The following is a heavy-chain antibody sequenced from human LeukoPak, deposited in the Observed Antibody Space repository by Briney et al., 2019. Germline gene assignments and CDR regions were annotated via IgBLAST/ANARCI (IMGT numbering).Heavy chain of an antibody. J-gene: IGHJ5*02. CDR1: GGSISSGSYY. CDR2: IYTSGST. Sequence: SETLSLTCTVSGGSISSGSYYWSWIRQPAGKGLEWIGRIYTSGSTNYNPSLKSRVTMSVDTSKNQFSLKLSSVTAADTAVYYCAGETIFGVVMTYNWFDPWGQGTLVTVSS. D-gene: IGHD3-3*01. V-gene: IGHV4-61*02. CDR3: AGETIFGVVMTYNWFDP.